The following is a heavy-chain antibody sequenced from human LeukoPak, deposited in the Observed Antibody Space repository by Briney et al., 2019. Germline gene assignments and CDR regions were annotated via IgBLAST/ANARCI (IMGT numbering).Heavy chain of an antibody. Sequence: SETLSLTCTVSGVSITLYYWTWIRQSPKKGLEWIGDVSKRGSNYNPSLSSRLTISTDTSKNYFSLRLTSVSAADTAVYYCARGNYDILSDYSLYSPRGGFDHWGQGILVTVSS. V-gene: IGHV4-59*01. CDR1: GVSITLYY. D-gene: IGHD3-9*01. CDR2: VSKRGS. CDR3: ARGNYDILSDYSLYSPRGGFDH. J-gene: IGHJ4*02.